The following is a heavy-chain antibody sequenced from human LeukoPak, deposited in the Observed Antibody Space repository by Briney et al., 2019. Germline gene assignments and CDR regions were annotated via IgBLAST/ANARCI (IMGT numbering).Heavy chain of an antibody. CDR3: ASNGGEQWLVHEAGYYYYYYVDV. CDR2: IKQDGSEK. V-gene: IGHV3-7*01. CDR1: GFTFSSYW. J-gene: IGHJ6*03. Sequence: GGSLRLSCAASGFTFSSYWMSWVRQAPGKGLEWVANIKQDGSEKYYVDSVKGRFTISRDNAKNSLYLQMNSLRAEDTAVYYCASNGGEQWLVHEAGYYYYYYVDVWGKGTTVTVSS. D-gene: IGHD6-19*01.